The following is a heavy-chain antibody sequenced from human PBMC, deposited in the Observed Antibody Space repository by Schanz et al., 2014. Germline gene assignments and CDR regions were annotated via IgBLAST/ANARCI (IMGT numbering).Heavy chain of an antibody. CDR3: AGRPVRARSGGLDS. J-gene: IGHJ4*02. V-gene: IGHV4-4*02. CDR2: IYQSGKT. D-gene: IGHD6-19*01. CDR1: GGSISSNNW. Sequence: QVQLQESGPGLVKPSGTLSLTCTVSGGSISSNNWWTWVRQPPGKGLEWIGVIYQSGKTTYDPSVKSRLPVSRDKSSNQSSLRLTSVTAADTAVYFCAGRPVRARSGGLDSWGQGTLVTVSS.